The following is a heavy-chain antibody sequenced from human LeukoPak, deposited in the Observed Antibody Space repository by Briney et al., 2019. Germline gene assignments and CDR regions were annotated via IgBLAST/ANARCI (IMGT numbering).Heavy chain of an antibody. CDR2: ISSSSSTI. J-gene: IGHJ4*02. CDR3: ARGYYDSSGYYFRYFDY. D-gene: IGHD3-22*01. V-gene: IGHV3-48*01. Sequence: GGSLRLSCAASGFTFSSYSMNWVRQAPGKGLEWVSYISSSSSTIYYADSVKGRFTISRDNAKNSLYLQMNSLRAEDTAVYYCARGYYDSSGYYFRYFDYWGQGTLVTVSS. CDR1: GFTFSSYS.